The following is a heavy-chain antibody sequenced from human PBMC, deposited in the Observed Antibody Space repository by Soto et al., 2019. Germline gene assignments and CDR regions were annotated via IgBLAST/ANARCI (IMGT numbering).Heavy chain of an antibody. Sequence: SQTLSLTCAISGDSVSSNSAAWNWIRQSPSRGLEWLGRTYYRSKWYNDYAVSVKSRITINPDTSKNQFSLQLNSVTPEDTAVYYCARDGPIYDILSARYFYGMDVWGQGTTVTVSS. V-gene: IGHV6-1*01. J-gene: IGHJ6*02. CDR2: TYYRSKWYN. CDR3: ARDGPIYDILSARYFYGMDV. CDR1: GDSVSSNSAA. D-gene: IGHD3-9*01.